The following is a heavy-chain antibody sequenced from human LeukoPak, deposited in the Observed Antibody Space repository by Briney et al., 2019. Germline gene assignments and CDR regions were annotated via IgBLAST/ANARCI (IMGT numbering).Heavy chain of an antibody. Sequence: ASVKVSCKASGYTFTGYYIHWVRQAPGQGLEWMGWINPNSAGTNYAQKSQGRVTMTRDTSISTAYMELSSLRSDDTAVYYCARGRRQLVTFYFYYYYMDVWGKGTTVTVSS. CDR2: INPNSAGT. D-gene: IGHD6-6*01. V-gene: IGHV1-2*02. CDR3: ARGRRQLVTFYFYYYYMDV. CDR1: GYTFTGYY. J-gene: IGHJ6*03.